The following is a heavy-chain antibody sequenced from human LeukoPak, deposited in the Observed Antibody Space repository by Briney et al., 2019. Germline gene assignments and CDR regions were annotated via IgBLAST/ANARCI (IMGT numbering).Heavy chain of an antibody. V-gene: IGHV3-23*01. CDR1: GFTFSSYA. CDR3: AKAFMVRGVSIFGSGMDV. CDR2: ISGSGGST. Sequence: QTGGSLRLSCAASGFTFSSYAMSWVRQAPGKGLEWVSAISGSGGSTYYADSVKGRFTISRDNSKNTLYLQMNSLRAEDTAVYYCAKAFMVRGVSIFGSGMDVWGQGTTVTVSS. J-gene: IGHJ6*02. D-gene: IGHD3-10*01.